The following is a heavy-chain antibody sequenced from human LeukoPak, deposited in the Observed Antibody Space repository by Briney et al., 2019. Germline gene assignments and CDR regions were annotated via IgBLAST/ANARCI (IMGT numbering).Heavy chain of an antibody. D-gene: IGHD2/OR15-2a*01. CDR2: INPQNGNT. CDR1: GYSFTTYV. CDR3: ARACTTFITQWCFSDF. J-gene: IGHJ4*02. Sequence: ASVKVSCKASGYSFTTYVITWVRQAPGQGPEWLGWINPQNGNTNFAQRFQGRVTMTTDTSTNTAYMELRSLTSDDKAVYYCARACTTFITQWCFSDFWGQGTLVTVSS. V-gene: IGHV1-18*04.